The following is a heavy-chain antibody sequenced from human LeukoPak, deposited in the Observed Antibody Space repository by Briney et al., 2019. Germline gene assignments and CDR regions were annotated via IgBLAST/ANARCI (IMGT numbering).Heavy chain of an antibody. Sequence: PGGSLRLSCAASGLTFSSYGMHWVRQAPGKGLEWVAVISYHGSNKYYVDSVKGRFTISRDNSKNTLYLQMNSLRAEDTAVYYCAKGRAAHYYFAMDVWGQGTTVTVSS. D-gene: IGHD2-15*01. CDR1: GLTFSSYG. CDR2: ISYHGSNK. CDR3: AKGRAAHYYFAMDV. V-gene: IGHV3-30*18. J-gene: IGHJ6*02.